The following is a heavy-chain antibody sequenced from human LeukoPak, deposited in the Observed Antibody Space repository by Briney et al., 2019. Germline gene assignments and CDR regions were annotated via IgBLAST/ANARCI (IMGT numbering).Heavy chain of an antibody. CDR3: ARVKGGYPFDY. CDR1: GVTFSSYW. Sequence: PGGSLRLSCAASGVTFSSYWMSWVRQAPGKGLEWVANIKQEGSEKYYVDSVKGRFTISRDNAKNSLYLQMNSLRAEDTAVYYCARVKGGYPFDYWGQGTLATVSS. CDR2: IKQEGSEK. D-gene: IGHD3-22*01. J-gene: IGHJ4*02. V-gene: IGHV3-7*01.